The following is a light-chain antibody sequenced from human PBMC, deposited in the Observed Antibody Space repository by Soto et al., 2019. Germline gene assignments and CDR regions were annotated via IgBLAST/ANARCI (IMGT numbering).Light chain of an antibody. CDR3: QQLNSYPPFA. Sequence: DIQLTQSPSFLSASVGDRVTITCRASQGISSYLAWYQQKPGKAPKLLIYAASTLQSGVPSRFSGSGSGTEFTLTIISLQPEDFAIYYCQQLNSYPPFAFGPGTKVDIK. V-gene: IGKV1-9*01. CDR1: QGISSY. CDR2: AAS. J-gene: IGKJ3*01.